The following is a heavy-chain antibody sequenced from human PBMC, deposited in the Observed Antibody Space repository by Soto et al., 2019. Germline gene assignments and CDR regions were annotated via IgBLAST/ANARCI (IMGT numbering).Heavy chain of an antibody. CDR3: ARDPPPPDY. V-gene: IGHV4-59*12. CDR2: IYYSGST. J-gene: IGHJ4*02. CDR1: GGSISSYY. Sequence: SETLSLTCTVSGGSISSYYWSWIRQPPGKGLEWIGYIYYSGSTNYNPSLKSRVTISVDTSKNQFSLKLSSVTAADTAVYYCARDPPPPDYWGQGTLVTVSS.